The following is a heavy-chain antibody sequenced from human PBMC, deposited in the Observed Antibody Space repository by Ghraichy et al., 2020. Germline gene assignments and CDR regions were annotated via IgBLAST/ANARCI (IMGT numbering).Heavy chain of an antibody. V-gene: IGHV4-61*02. D-gene: IGHD2-8*01. Sequence: SETLSLTCTVSGASISSGDFHWSWIRQPAGKGLECIGRIYTSGRINYNPSLESRVTMSLDTSKNQFSLKLSSVTAADTAVYYLARLNGPFMDFDIWGQGTMVTVSS. J-gene: IGHJ3*02. CDR1: GASISSGDFH. CDR3: ARLNGPFMDFDI. CDR2: IYTSGRI.